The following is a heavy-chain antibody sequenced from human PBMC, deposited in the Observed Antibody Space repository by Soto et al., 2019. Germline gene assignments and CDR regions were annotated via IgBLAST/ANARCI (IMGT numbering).Heavy chain of an antibody. J-gene: IGHJ4*02. CDR2: IVPNVGTV. CDR3: ARRDTSGFFRYFDN. D-gene: IGHD3-3*01. V-gene: IGHV1-69*06. CDR1: GGTLSSFINYP. Sequence: QMQLVQSGAEVKKPESSVKVSCKASGGTLSSFINYPINWVRQAPGQGLEWMGGIVPNVGTVNYAQKFQGRVTITADKSTGTAYMELSSLRSEDTALYYCARRDTSGFFRYFDNWGQGTLVTVSS.